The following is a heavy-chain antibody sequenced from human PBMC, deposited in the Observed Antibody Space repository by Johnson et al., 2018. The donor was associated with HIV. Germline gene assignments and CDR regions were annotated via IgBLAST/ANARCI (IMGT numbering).Heavy chain of an antibody. Sequence: QVQLVESGGGVVQPGTSLTLSCAASGFPFRDSAMHWVRQAPGRGMEWLAVIIFDGVYKHHAESVRGRFTISRDNSKNTLSLQMDSLRPEDTAVYYCAREGRGYNYLGAFDIWGQGTMVTVSS. CDR2: IIFDGVYK. D-gene: IGHD5-24*01. J-gene: IGHJ3*02. CDR3: AREGRGYNYLGAFDI. CDR1: GFPFRDSA. V-gene: IGHV3-30-3*01.